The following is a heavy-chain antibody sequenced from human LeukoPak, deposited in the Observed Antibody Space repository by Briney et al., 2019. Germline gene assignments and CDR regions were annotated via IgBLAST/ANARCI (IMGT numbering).Heavy chain of an antibody. CDR3: ARAGKVYYYYYMDV. CDR1: GFTFSSYN. Sequence: GGSLRLSCAASGFTFSSYNMNWVRQAPGKGPEWVSSITSSSSYIYYADSVKGRFTISRDNAKNSLYLQMDSLRVEDTAVYYCARAGKVYYYYYMDVRGKGTTVTVSS. V-gene: IGHV3-21*06. J-gene: IGHJ6*03. CDR2: ITSSSSYI.